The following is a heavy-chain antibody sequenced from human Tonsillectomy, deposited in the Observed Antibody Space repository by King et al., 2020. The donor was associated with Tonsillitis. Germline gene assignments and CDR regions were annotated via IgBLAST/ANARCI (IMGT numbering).Heavy chain of an antibody. CDR2: IYTSGVT. CDR3: ARDVVSFWSGYQDGMDV. Sequence: QLQESGPGLVKPSETLSLTCTVSGGSISSNYWSWIRQPAGKGLEWIGRIYTSGVTNYNPSFKSRVTMSEDTSKNQLSLKLSSVTAADTAVYYCARDVVSFWSGYQDGMDVWGQGTTVTVSS. CDR1: GGSISSNY. D-gene: IGHD3-3*01. J-gene: IGHJ6*02. V-gene: IGHV4-4*07.